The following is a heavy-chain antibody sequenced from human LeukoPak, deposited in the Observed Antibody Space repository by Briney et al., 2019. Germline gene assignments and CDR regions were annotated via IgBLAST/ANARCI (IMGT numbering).Heavy chain of an antibody. CDR1: GFTFSSYA. Sequence: GGSLRLSCAASGFTFSSYAMHWVRQAPGKGLEYVSAISSYGGSTYYANSVKGRFTISRDNSKNTLYLQMGSLRAEDMAVYYCARDRGITIFGVVGYYMDVWGKGTTVTVSS. D-gene: IGHD3-3*01. J-gene: IGHJ6*03. CDR3: ARDRGITIFGVVGYYMDV. CDR2: ISSYGGST. V-gene: IGHV3-64*01.